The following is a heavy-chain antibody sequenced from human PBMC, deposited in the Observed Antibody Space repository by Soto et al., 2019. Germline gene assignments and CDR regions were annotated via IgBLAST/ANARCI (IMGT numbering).Heavy chain of an antibody. CDR3: AAGTLGAVWTPLDD. V-gene: IGHV4-59*12. J-gene: IGHJ4*02. D-gene: IGHD3-16*01. CDR2: VYYSGST. CDR1: GGSFSDNY. Sequence: SQTLSLTCDVSGGSFSDNYWTWIRQVPGKGLEWIGYVYYSGSTNYNPPPKSRVTISVDASKQQFSLKLTSVTAADTALYYCAAGTLGAVWTPLDDWGQGILVTVSS.